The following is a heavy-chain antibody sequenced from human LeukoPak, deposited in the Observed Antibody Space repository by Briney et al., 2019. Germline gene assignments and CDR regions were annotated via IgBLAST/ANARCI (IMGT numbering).Heavy chain of an antibody. CDR3: ASQHSSWYDP. CDR1: GGTFSSYA. V-gene: IGHV1-69*05. Sequence: SVKVSCKASGGTFSSYAISWVRQAPGQGLEWMGGIIPIFGTANYAQKFQGRVTITTDESTSTAYMELSSLRSEDTAVYYCASQHSSWYDPWGQGTLVTVSS. J-gene: IGHJ5*02. CDR2: IIPIFGTA. D-gene: IGHD6-13*01.